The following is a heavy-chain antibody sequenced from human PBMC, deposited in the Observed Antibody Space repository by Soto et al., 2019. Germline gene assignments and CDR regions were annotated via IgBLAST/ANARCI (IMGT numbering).Heavy chain of an antibody. CDR2: IYNSGTT. CDR3: ARGPAGDKVDY. V-gene: IGHV4-30-4*01. J-gene: IGHJ4*02. CDR1: GRSISSGDYY. Sequence: QVQLQEPGPRLVEPSQTLSLTCTVSGRSISSGDYYWSWIRQSPGTGLEWIGHIYNSGTTYINPSLKSRVTISAAMSKNQFSLKVNSVTAADTAVYYCARGPAGDKVDYWGQGTLVTVSS. D-gene: IGHD7-27*01.